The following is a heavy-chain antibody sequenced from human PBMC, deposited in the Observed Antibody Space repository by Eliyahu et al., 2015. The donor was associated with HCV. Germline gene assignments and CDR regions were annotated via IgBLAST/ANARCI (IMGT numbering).Heavy chain of an antibody. CDR3: AKDLADDSSGYYLPDAFDI. Sequence: EVQLLESGGGLVQPGGSLRLSCAASGFXFSRXAMXWVRQXPGKGLGWVSAISGSGGSTYYADSVKGRFTISRDNSKNTLYLQMNSLRAEDTAVYYCAKDLADDSSGYYLPDAFDIWGQGTMVTVSS. D-gene: IGHD3-22*01. CDR1: GFXFSRXA. J-gene: IGHJ3*02. V-gene: IGHV3-23*01. CDR2: ISGSGGST.